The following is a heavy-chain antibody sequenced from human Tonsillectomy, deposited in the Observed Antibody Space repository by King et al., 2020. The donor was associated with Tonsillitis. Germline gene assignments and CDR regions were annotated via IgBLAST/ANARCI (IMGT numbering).Heavy chain of an antibody. CDR3: ARVSKATYYDFWSGYSNGAPSDWFDP. Sequence: EVQLVESGGGLVKPGGSLRLSCAASGFTFSSYSMNWVRQAPGKVLEWVSSISSSSSYIYYADSVKGRFTISRDNAKNSLYLQMNSLRAEDTAVYYCARVSKATYYDFWSGYSNGAPSDWFDPWGQGTLVTVSS. J-gene: IGHJ5*02. D-gene: IGHD3-3*01. V-gene: IGHV3-21*01. CDR2: ISSSSSYI. CDR1: GFTFSSYS.